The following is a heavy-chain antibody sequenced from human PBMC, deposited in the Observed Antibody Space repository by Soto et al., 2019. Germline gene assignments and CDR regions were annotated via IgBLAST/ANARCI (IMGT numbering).Heavy chain of an antibody. V-gene: IGHV3-23*01. CDR1: GFTFSSYA. D-gene: IGHD1-26*01. Sequence: GGSLRLSCAASGFTFSSYAMSWVRQAPGKGLEWVSAISGSGGSTYYADSVKGRFTISRDNSKNTLYLQMNSMRAEDTAVYYCSLNQPPPQTVGATPSKHVYWGQGTLVTVSS. CDR2: ISGSGGST. CDR3: SLNQPPPQTVGATPSKHVY. J-gene: IGHJ4*02.